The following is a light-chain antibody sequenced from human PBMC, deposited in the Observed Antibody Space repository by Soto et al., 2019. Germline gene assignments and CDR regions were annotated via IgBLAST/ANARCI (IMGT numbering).Light chain of an antibody. V-gene: IGKV2-28*01. CDR3: MQALQSPPFT. Sequence: DIVMTQSPLSLPVTPGEPASISCRSSQSLLHSDGYNYLDWYLQKPGQSPQLLVYLGSNRASGVPDKFSCSGSGTDFTLKISRVEAEDVWVYYCMQALQSPPFTFGPGTKVDIK. J-gene: IGKJ3*01. CDR1: QSLLHSDGYNY. CDR2: LGS.